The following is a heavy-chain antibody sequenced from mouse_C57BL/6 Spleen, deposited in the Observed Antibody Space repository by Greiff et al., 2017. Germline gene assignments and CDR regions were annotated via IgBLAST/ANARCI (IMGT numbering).Heavy chain of an antibody. D-gene: IGHD1-1*01. J-gene: IGHJ4*01. V-gene: IGHV1-22*01. CDR3: ARTITTVVASRAMDY. CDR2: INPNNGGT. CDR1: GYTFTDYN. Sequence: EVQLQESGPELVKPGASVKMSCKASGYTFTDYNMHWVKQSHGKSLEWIGYINPNNGGTSYNQKFKGKATLTVNKSSSTAYMELRSLTSEDSAVYYCARTITTVVASRAMDYWGQGTSVTVSS.